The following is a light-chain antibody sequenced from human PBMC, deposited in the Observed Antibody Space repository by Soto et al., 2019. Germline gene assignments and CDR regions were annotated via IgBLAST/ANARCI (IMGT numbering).Light chain of an antibody. Sequence: QSALTQPASVSGSPGQSITLSCAGTNNDIGGYKFVSWYQQHPGKAPKLIIYEVTVRPSGISRRFSGSKSGNTASLTISDLLADDEADYYCSSYSSAGTLVLFGGGTKLTVL. J-gene: IGLJ2*01. CDR2: EVT. V-gene: IGLV2-14*03. CDR3: SSYSSAGTLVL. CDR1: NNDIGGYKF.